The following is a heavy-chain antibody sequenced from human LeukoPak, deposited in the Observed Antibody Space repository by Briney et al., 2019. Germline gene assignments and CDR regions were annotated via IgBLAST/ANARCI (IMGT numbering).Heavy chain of an antibody. J-gene: IGHJ3*01. CDR1: GGTFSSYA. D-gene: IGHD3-22*01. Sequence: SVKVSCKASGGTFSSYAISWVRQAPGQGLEWMGGIIPIFGTANYAQKFQGRVTITADESTSTAYMELSSLRSEDTAVYYCALSTSSYYYDSSGYFFDWGQGTMVTVSS. CDR2: IIPIFGTA. V-gene: IGHV1-69*13. CDR3: ALSTSSYYYDSSGYFFD.